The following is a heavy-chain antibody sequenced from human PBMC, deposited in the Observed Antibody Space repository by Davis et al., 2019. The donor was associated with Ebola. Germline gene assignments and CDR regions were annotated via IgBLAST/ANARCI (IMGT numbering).Heavy chain of an antibody. CDR3: ARDWSGY. CDR1: GYTFTNYA. J-gene: IGHJ4*02. D-gene: IGHD3-3*01. Sequence: ASVKVSCKASGYTFTNYAISWVRQAPGQGLEWMGGFTPTLGMTKYAQKFQGRVTMTTDPSTSTVYMELRSLRSDDTAVYYCARDWSGYWGQGTLVTVSS. CDR2: FTPTLGMT. V-gene: IGHV1-18*01.